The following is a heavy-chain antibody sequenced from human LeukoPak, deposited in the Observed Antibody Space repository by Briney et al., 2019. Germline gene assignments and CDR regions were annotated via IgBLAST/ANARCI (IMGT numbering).Heavy chain of an antibody. D-gene: IGHD4-17*01. V-gene: IGHV4-61*01. CDR2: IHYSGST. J-gene: IGHJ3*02. CDR1: GGSVRSYSYY. Sequence: SETLSLTCTVSGGSVRSYSYYWSWIRQPPGKGLEWIGCIHYSGSTSYNPSLKSRVTISVDTSKSQFSLKLTSVTAADTAVYYCARDRDYGDSGRAFDIWGQGTMVTVSS. CDR3: ARDRDYGDSGRAFDI.